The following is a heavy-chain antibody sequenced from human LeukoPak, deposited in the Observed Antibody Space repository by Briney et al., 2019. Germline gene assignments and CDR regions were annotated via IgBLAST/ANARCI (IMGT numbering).Heavy chain of an antibody. J-gene: IGHJ4*02. CDR3: TRDSQGSGIYSVDY. CDR1: GFTFRTYW. V-gene: IGHV3-7*05. CDR2: IKRDGSKI. D-gene: IGHD3-10*01. Sequence: PGRSLRLSCAASGFTFRTYWMSWVRQAPGKGLEWVANIKRDGSKIYYVDSVKGRFTISRDNDKNSLYLQMNSLRAEDTAVYYCTRDSQGSGIYSVDYWGQGTLVTVSS.